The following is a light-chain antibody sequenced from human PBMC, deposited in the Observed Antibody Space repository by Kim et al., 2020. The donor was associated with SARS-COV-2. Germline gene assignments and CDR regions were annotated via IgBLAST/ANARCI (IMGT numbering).Light chain of an antibody. V-gene: IGKV3-11*01. CDR1: RSVSTF. CDR2: DAS. J-gene: IGKJ4*01. CDR3: HHRSDWPLT. Sequence: EIVLTQSPATLSLSPGKRATLSCRASRSVSTFLAWYQQKPGQAPRLLIYDASNRATGIPPRFSGSGSGTDFTLTISSLEPDDFAVYYCHHRSDWPLTFGGGTKVDIK.